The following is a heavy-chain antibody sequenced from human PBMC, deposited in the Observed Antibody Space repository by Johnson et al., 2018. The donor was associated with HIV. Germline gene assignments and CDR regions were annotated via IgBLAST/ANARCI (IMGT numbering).Heavy chain of an antibody. CDR1: GFTFSSYA. J-gene: IGHJ3*02. D-gene: IGHD1-26*01. CDR2: ISYDGSNK. CDR3: AREGRLGSYLGGVAFDI. V-gene: IGHV3-30*04. Sequence: QMHLVESGGGVVQPGRPLRLSCAASGFTFSSYAMHWVRQAPGKGMEWVAVISYDGSNKYYADSVKGRFTISRDNSKNTLYLQMHSLRAEDTAVYYCAREGRLGSYLGGVAFDIWGQGTMVTVSS.